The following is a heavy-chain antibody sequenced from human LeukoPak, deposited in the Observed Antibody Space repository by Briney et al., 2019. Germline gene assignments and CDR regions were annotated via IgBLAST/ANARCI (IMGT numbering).Heavy chain of an antibody. CDR1: GFTFSSYA. CDR3: AKDLRDIVVVPAAIEESFHAFDI. Sequence: GWSLTLSCAASGFTFSSYAMSWVHQAPGKGLEWVSAISGSGGSTYYADSVKGRFTISRDNSKNPLYLPMNSLRTEDTALYYCAKDLRDIVVVPAAIEESFHAFDIWGQGTMATVSS. D-gene: IGHD2-2*02. J-gene: IGHJ3*02. V-gene: IGHV3-23*01. CDR2: ISGSGGST.